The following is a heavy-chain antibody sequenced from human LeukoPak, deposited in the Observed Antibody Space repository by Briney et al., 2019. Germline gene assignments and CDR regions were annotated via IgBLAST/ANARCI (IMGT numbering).Heavy chain of an antibody. CDR3: ARGAPGLRSNWFDP. Sequence: SETLSLTCTVSGGSISSSSYYWGWIRQPPGKGLEWIGSIYYSGSTYYNPSLKSRVTISVDTSKNQFSLKLSSVTAADTAVYYCARGAPGLRSNWFDPWGLGTLVTVSS. D-gene: IGHD5-12*01. CDR1: GGSISSSSYY. J-gene: IGHJ5*02. V-gene: IGHV4-39*07. CDR2: IYYSGST.